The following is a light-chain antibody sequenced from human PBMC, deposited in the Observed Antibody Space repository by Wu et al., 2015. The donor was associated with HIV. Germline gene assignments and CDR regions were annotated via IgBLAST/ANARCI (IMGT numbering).Light chain of an antibody. V-gene: IGKV3-20*01. J-gene: IGKJ1*01. CDR2: GAS. Sequence: EIVLTQSPGTLSLSPGERATLSCRASQSVSSSYLAWYQQKPGQAPRLLIYGASSRATGIPDRFSGSGSGTDFTLTIRRLEPEDFAVYYCQQYGSSPRTFGRRDQGGNQT. CDR3: QQYGSSPRT. CDR1: QSVSSSY.